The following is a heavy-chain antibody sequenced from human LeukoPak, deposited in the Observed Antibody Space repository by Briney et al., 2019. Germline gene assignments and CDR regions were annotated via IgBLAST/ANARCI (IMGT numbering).Heavy chain of an antibody. V-gene: IGHV4-4*09. CDR2: IHTSGST. J-gene: IGHJ4*02. Sequence: SETLSLTCTVPGDSISNYYWSWIRQTPGKGLEWIGYIHTSGSTYYNPSLKSRVTISVDTSKNQFPLKLSSVTAADTAVYYCARGYYDTSAYSNPFDFWGQGTLVTVSS. D-gene: IGHD3-22*01. CDR1: GDSISNYY. CDR3: ARGYYDTSAYSNPFDF.